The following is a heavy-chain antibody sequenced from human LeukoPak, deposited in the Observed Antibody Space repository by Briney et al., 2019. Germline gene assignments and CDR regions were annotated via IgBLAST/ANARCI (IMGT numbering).Heavy chain of an antibody. CDR1: GFTFSSYS. V-gene: IGHV3-21*01. CDR2: IISSSSYI. J-gene: IGHJ4*02. CDR3: ARDFWEATSPGY. Sequence: GGPLRLSCAASGFTFSSYSMNWVRQAPGKGLEWVSSIISSSSYIYYADSVKGRFTFSRDNAKTSLYLPMNSLRGEDTAVYYCARDFWEATSPGYWGQATLVTVPS. D-gene: IGHD2-2*01.